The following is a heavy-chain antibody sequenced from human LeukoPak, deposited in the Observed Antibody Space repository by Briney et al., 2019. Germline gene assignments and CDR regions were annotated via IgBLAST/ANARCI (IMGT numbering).Heavy chain of an antibody. D-gene: IGHD2-15*01. CDR1: GGSISSSSFY. V-gene: IGHV4-39*01. J-gene: IGHJ4*02. CDR2: IYYRGST. Sequence: SETLSLTCTVSGGSISSSSFYWGWIRQPPGKGLEWIGSIYYRGSTYYNLSLKSRVIIFLDTSKNQFSLKLSSVTAADTAVYYCARLWSTSCKGGSCPHQPNYWGQGTRVTVPS. CDR3: ARLWSTSCKGGSCPHQPNY.